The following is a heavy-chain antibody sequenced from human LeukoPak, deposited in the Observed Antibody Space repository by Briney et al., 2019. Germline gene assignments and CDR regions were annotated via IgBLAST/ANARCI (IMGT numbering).Heavy chain of an antibody. CDR3: ARGYYDSSGYYFDY. CDR2: ISLSSSSI. V-gene: IGHV3-48*01. Sequence: PGGSLRLSYAASGFTFSHYGMHWVRQAPGKGLEWVSYISLSSSSIYYADSLKGRFTISRDNAKNSLYLQMNSLRAEDTALYYCARGYYDSSGYYFDYWGQGTLVTVSS. CDR1: GFTFSHYG. J-gene: IGHJ4*02. D-gene: IGHD3-22*01.